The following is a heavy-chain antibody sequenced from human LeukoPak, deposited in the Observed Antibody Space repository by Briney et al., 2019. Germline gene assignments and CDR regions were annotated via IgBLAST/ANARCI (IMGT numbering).Heavy chain of an antibody. CDR1: GGSISSYY. V-gene: IGHV4-59*08. Sequence: PSETLSLTCTVSGGSISSYYWSWIRQPPGKGLEWIGYIYYSGSTNYNPSLKSRVTISVDTSKNQFSLKPSSVTAADTAVYYCARQGQQLVQANNWFDPWGQGTLVTVSS. D-gene: IGHD6-13*01. CDR3: ARQGQQLVQANNWFDP. J-gene: IGHJ5*02. CDR2: IYYSGST.